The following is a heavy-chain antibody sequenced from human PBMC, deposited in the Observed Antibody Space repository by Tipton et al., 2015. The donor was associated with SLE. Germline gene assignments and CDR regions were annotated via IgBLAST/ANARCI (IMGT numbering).Heavy chain of an antibody. CDR1: GGSISSSSYY. V-gene: IGHV4-61*01. CDR2: ISYSGST. D-gene: IGHD6-19*01. J-gene: IGHJ4*02. CDR3: ARVASSGQRGVYYFDY. Sequence: TLSLTCTVSGGSISSSSYYWSWIRQPPGKGLEWIGYISYSGSTNYNPSLKRRVTISVDTSKNQFSLKLSSVTAADTAVYYCARVASSGQRGVYYFDYWGQGTLVTVSS.